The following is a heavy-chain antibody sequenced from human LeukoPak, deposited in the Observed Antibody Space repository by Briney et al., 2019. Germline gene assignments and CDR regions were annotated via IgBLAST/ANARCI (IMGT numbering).Heavy chain of an antibody. Sequence: ASVKVTCKASGHTFTSYYMHWVRQAPGQGLEWMGIINPSGGSTSYAQKFQGRVTMTRDTSTSTVYMELSSLRSEDTAVYYCARVGIAVAGTSDYWGQGTLVTVSS. J-gene: IGHJ4*02. V-gene: IGHV1-46*01. CDR3: ARVGIAVAGTSDY. CDR2: INPSGGST. D-gene: IGHD6-19*01. CDR1: GHTFTSYY.